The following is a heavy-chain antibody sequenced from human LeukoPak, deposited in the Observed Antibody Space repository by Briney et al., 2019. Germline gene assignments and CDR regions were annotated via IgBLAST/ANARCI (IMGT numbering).Heavy chain of an antibody. D-gene: IGHD1-26*01. CDR3: ARGLNRGSYYNSIGY. CDR1: GGSVSSGSYY. J-gene: IGHJ4*02. Sequence: NPSETLSLTCTVSGGSVSSGSYYWSWIRQPPGKGLEWIGEINHSGSTNYNPSLKSRVTISVDTSKNQFSLKLSSVTAADTAVYYCARGLNRGSYYNSIGYWGQGTLVTVSS. CDR2: INHSGST. V-gene: IGHV4-61*01.